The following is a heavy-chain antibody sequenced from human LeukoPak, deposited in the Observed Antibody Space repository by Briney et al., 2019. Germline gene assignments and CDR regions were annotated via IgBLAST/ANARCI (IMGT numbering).Heavy chain of an antibody. CDR2: IYYSGST. V-gene: IGHV4-31*03. Sequence: SETLSLTCTVSGGSISSGGYYWSWIRQHPGKGLEWIGYIYYSGSTYYNPSLKSRVTISVDTSKNQFSLKLSSVTAADTAVYYCARTSRGDYYDFWSGYSDAFDIWGQGTMVTVSS. J-gene: IGHJ3*02. CDR3: ARTSRGDYYDFWSGYSDAFDI. CDR1: GGSISSGGYY. D-gene: IGHD3-3*01.